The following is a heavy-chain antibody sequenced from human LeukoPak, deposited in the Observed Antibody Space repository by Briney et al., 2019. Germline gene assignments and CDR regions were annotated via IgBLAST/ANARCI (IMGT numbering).Heavy chain of an antibody. V-gene: IGHV1-69*06. D-gene: IGHD4-17*01. CDR2: IIPIFGTA. CDR1: GGTFSSYA. J-gene: IGHJ3*01. CDR3: ARGGPTTVTTDAFDV. Sequence: SVKVSCKASGGTFSSYAISWVRQAPGQGLEWMGGIIPIFGTANYAQKFQGRVTITADKSTSTAYMELSSLRSEDTAVYYCARGGPTTVTTDAFDVWGQGTMVTVSS.